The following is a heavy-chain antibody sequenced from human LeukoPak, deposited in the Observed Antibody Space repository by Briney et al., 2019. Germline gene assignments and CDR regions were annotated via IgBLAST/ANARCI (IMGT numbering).Heavy chain of an antibody. J-gene: IGHJ4*02. V-gene: IGHV3-23*01. CDR2: LSGSGGFT. CDR1: GFTFSSYA. D-gene: IGHD3-22*01. Sequence: GGSLRLSCAASGFTFSSYAMTWVRQAPGKGLEWVSILSGSGGFTYYADSVKGRFTISRDNSKNTLYLQMNSLRAEDTAVYYCAKRHYYDSSGQGIDYWGQGTLVTVPS. CDR3: AKRHYYDSSGQGIDY.